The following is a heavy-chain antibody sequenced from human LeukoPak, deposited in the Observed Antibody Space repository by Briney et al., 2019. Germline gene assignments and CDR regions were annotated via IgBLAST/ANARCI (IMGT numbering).Heavy chain of an antibody. J-gene: IGHJ4*02. CDR3: AISTMTTGRPFDY. D-gene: IGHD4-17*01. CDR2: IYHSGSN. CDR1: GGSTYSYY. V-gene: IGHV4-59*01. Sequence: SETLSLTCMVSGGSTYSYYWNWIRQPPGKGLEWIGYIYHSGSNNYNPSLKSRVTISVDTSKNQFSLKLSSVTAADTAIYYCAISTMTTGRPFDYWGQGTLVTVSS.